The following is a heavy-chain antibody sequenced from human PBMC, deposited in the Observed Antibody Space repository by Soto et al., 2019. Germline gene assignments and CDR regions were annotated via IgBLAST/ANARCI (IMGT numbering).Heavy chain of an antibody. CDR1: GGSISSSSYY. Sequence: LSLTCTVSGGSISSSSYYWGWIRQPPGKGLEWVGRIRNKANSYTTEYAASVKGRFTISRDDSKNSLYLQMNSLKTEDTAVYYCARGVHRTYYYYAMDVWGQGTTVTVSS. D-gene: IGHD1-1*01. CDR2: IRNKANSYTT. V-gene: IGHV3-72*01. J-gene: IGHJ6*02. CDR3: ARGVHRTYYYYAMDV.